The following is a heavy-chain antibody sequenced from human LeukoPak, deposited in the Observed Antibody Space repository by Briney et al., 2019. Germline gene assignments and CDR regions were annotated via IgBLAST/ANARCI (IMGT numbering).Heavy chain of an antibody. CDR1: GGTFSSYA. D-gene: IGHD2-21*02. J-gene: IGHJ4*02. CDR3: AREAYCGGDCYSGFDY. V-gene: IGHV1-69*13. CDR2: IIPIFGTA. Sequence: GASVKVSCKASGGTFSSYAISWVRQAPGQGLEWMGGIIPIFGTANYAQKFQGRVTITADESTSTAYMELSSLRSEDTAVYYCAREAYCGGDCYSGFDYWGQGTLVTVSS.